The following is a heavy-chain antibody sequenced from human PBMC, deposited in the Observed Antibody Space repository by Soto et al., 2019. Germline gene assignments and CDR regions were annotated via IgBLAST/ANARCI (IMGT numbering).Heavy chain of an antibody. CDR2: VSAYRDYT. J-gene: IGHJ3*01. V-gene: IGHV1-18*01. D-gene: IGHD3-10*01. CDR1: GYSFSTYE. CDR3: ARDVGDESITYNDAFDV. Sequence: ASVKVSCKASGYSFSTYEINWLRQAPGQGLEWIGWVSAYRDYTDYAEKFQDRVTMTTDTSTNTAYMELRSLTYNDTAAYYCARDVGDESITYNDAFDVWGQGTMVT.